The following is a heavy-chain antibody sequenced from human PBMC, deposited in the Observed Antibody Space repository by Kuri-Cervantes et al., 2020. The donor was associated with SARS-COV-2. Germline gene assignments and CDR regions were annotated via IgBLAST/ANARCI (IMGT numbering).Heavy chain of an antibody. V-gene: IGHV3-7*01. J-gene: IGHJ5*02. CDR3: AREALYCGGDCYSRGLGWFDP. CDR2: IKQDGSEK. CDR1: GFTFSSYW. Sequence: GGSLRLSCAASGFTFSSYWMHWVRQAPGKGLEWVANIKQDGSEKYYVDSVKGRFTNSRDNAKNSLYLQMNSLRAEDTAVYYCAREALYCGGDCYSRGLGWFDPWGQGTLVTVSS. D-gene: IGHD2-21*01.